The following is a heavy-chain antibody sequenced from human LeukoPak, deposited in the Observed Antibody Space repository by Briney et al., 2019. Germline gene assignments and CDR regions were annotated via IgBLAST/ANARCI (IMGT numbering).Heavy chain of an antibody. D-gene: IGHD3-10*01. CDR3: ARTAHYYGSGPEDC. CDR1: GYTFTSYG. Sequence: ASVKVSCKASGYTFTSYGISWVRQAPGQGLEWMGWISAYNGNTNYAQKLQGRVTMTTDTSTSTAYMELRSLRSDDTAVYYCARTAHYYGSGPEDCWGQGTLVTVSS. V-gene: IGHV1-18*01. CDR2: ISAYNGNT. J-gene: IGHJ4*02.